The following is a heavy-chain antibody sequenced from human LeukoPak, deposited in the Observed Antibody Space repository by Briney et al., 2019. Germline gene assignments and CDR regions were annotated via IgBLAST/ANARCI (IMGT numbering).Heavy chain of an antibody. Sequence: SETLSLTCTVSGGSISSSSYYWGWIRQPPGKGLEWIGSIYYSGSTYYNPSLKSRVTVSIDTSKNQFSLKLSSVTAADTAVYYCARWINYYGNRGYVIDYWGQGTLVTVSS. J-gene: IGHJ4*02. CDR3: ARWINYYGNRGYVIDY. CDR1: GGSISSSSYY. V-gene: IGHV4-39*07. D-gene: IGHD3-22*01. CDR2: IYYSGST.